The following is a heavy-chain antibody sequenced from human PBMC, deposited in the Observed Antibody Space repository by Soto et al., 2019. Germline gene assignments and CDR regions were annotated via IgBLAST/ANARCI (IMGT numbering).Heavy chain of an antibody. J-gene: IGHJ6*02. CDR1: GFTFSNAW. Sequence: EVQLVESGGGLVKPGGSLRLSCAASGFTFSNAWMNWVRQAPGKGLEWVGRIKSKTDGGTTDYAATVKGRFTISRDDSKNTLYLQMNSLKTEDTAVYYCTTERYFDWLLTPYGMDVWGQGTTVTVSS. V-gene: IGHV3-15*07. CDR2: IKSKTDGGTT. D-gene: IGHD3-9*01. CDR3: TTERYFDWLLTPYGMDV.